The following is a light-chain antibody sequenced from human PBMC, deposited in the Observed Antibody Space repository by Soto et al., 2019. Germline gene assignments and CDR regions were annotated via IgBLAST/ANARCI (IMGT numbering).Light chain of an antibody. CDR2: KAA. Sequence: DIQMTQSPSTLSASVGDRVTITCRSSQSISSWLAWYQQRPGKAPKLLIYKAANLETGVPSSFSGSESVTVFTLTIYSLQPDDFATYYCQQYKSYPLTFGGGTKVEIK. CDR1: QSISSW. CDR3: QQYKSYPLT. V-gene: IGKV1-5*03. J-gene: IGKJ4*01.